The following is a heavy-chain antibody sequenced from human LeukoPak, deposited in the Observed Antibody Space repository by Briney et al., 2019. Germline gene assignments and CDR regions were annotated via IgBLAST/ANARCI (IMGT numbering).Heavy chain of an antibody. Sequence: GGSLRLSCAASGFTFSSYAMSWVRQAPGKGLEWVSTISGSAVSAYDADSVKGRFTISRDNSKNTLSLQMSSLRPEDTAVYYCAKSLLEYLPYYFGYWGQGTLVTVSS. D-gene: IGHD3-3*01. CDR2: ISGSAVSA. J-gene: IGHJ4*02. CDR3: AKSLLEYLPYYFGY. V-gene: IGHV3-23*01. CDR1: GFTFSSYA.